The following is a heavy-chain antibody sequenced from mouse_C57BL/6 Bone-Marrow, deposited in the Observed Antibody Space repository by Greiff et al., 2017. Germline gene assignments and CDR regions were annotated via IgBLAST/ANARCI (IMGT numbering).Heavy chain of an antibody. CDR3: TRQERLSYYSNLYAMDY. V-gene: IGHV1-15*01. CDR2: IDPETGGT. D-gene: IGHD2-5*01. CDR1: GYTFTDYE. J-gene: IGHJ4*01. Sequence: QVQLQQSGAELVRPGASVTLSCKASGYTFTDYEMHWVKQTPVHGLEWIGAIDPETGGTAYNQKFKGKAILTADKSSSTAYMELRSLTSEDSAVXYWTRQERLSYYSNLYAMDYWGQGTSVTVSS.